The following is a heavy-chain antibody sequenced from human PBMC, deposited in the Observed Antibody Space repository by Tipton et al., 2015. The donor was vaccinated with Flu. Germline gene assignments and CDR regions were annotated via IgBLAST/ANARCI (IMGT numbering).Heavy chain of an antibody. CDR3: ARDLGAFNWFDS. V-gene: IGHV4-61*02. D-gene: IGHD3-16*01. CDR1: GGSISSSSHY. CDR2: IYISGRT. Sequence: TLSLTCSVSGGSISSSSHYWSWIRQPAGKGPEWIGRIYISGRTEYNPSLKSRASISVDRAKNQFSLKLNSVTAADTAVYYCARDLGAFNWFDSWGRGTLVTVSS. J-gene: IGHJ5*01.